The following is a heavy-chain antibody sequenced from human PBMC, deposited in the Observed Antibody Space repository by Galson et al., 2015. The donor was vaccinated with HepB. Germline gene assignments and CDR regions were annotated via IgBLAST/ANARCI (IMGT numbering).Heavy chain of an antibody. CDR2: ISSNGGST. D-gene: IGHD6-13*01. CDR1: GFTFSSYA. Sequence: SLRLSCAASGFTFSSYAMHWVRQAPGKGLEYVSAISSNGGSTYYADSVKGRFTISRDNSKNTLYLQMSSLRAEDTAVYYCVKEGQQLAGGTNDYWGQGTLVTVSS. V-gene: IGHV3-64D*09. CDR3: VKEGQQLAGGTNDY. J-gene: IGHJ4*02.